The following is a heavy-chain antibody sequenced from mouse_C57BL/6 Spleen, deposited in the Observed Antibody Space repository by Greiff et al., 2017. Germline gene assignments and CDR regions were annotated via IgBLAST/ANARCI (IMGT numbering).Heavy chain of an antibody. CDR2: IYPSDSET. J-gene: IGHJ1*03. V-gene: IGHV1-61*01. D-gene: IGHD1-1*01. CDR1: GYTFTSYW. CDR3: ARLGKYYGSVNWDVDV. Sequence: VKLQQPGAELVRPGSSVKLSCKASGYTFTSYWMDWVKQRPGQGLEWIGIIYPSDSETHYHQKFKDKDTLTVDKSSSTSYMQLSSLTSEDSAVYYCARLGKYYGSVNWDVDVWGTGTTVTVSS.